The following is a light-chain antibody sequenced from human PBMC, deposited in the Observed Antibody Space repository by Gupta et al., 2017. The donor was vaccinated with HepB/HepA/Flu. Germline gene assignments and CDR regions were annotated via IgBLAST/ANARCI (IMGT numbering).Light chain of an antibody. V-gene: IGKV4-1*01. Sequence: DIVMTQSPDSLAVSLGETATINCKSSQSALFSSDNNNYLAWYQQKPGQPPKLLIFWASTRKSGVPDRFSGSGSGTDFTLTISSLQAEDVAVYYCQQYYRTPWTFGQGTKVEIK. CDR1: QSALFSSDNNNY. CDR2: WAS. CDR3: QQYYRTPWT. J-gene: IGKJ1*01.